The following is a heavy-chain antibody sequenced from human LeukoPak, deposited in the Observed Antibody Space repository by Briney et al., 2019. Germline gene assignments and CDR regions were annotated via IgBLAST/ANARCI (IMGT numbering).Heavy chain of an antibody. CDR1: GFTFDDYA. D-gene: IGHD3-3*01. J-gene: IGHJ4*02. CDR2: ISGDGSKK. CDR3: AKDMGPLGTIWLDY. V-gene: IGHV3-43*02. Sequence: GGSLRLSCAASGFTFDDYAMHWVRQAPGKSLEWVSLISGDGSKKHYADSVKGRFTISRDNSKNSLFLQVNSLRTEDTALYYCAKDMGPLGTIWLDYWGQGTLVTVSS.